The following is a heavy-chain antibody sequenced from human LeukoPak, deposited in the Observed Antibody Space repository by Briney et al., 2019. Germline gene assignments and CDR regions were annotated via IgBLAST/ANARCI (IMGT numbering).Heavy chain of an antibody. J-gene: IGHJ4*02. CDR3: ARYGDQWLVLDY. D-gene: IGHD6-19*01. V-gene: IGHV4-34*01. Sequence: SETLSLTCTVSGGSISSYYWSWIRQPPGKGLEWIGEIKHSGSTNYNPSLKSRVTISVDTSKNQFSLKLSSVTAADTAVYYCARYGDQWLVLDYWGQGILVTVSS. CDR1: GGSISSYY. CDR2: IKHSGST.